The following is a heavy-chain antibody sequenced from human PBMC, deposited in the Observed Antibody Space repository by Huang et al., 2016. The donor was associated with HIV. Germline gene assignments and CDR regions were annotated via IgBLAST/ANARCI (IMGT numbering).Heavy chain of an antibody. D-gene: IGHD2-21*02. CDR1: GGSISSSGYY. CDR2: IYYSGST. J-gene: IGHJ4*02. CDR3: ARLAYCAGDCYSGHYYFDY. Sequence: QLQLQESGPGLVKPSETLSLTCTVSGGSISSSGYYWGWIRQPPGKGLQWIANIYYSGSTYYNPSLKSRVNISVDTSKNKCSLRLSSVTAADTAVYYCARLAYCAGDCYSGHYYFDYWGQGTLVTVSS. V-gene: IGHV4-39*01.